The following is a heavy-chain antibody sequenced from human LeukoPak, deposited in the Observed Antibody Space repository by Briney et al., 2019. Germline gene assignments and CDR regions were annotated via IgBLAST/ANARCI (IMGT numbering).Heavy chain of an antibody. J-gene: IGHJ4*02. V-gene: IGHV1-2*02. CDR2: IDPSSDGT. CDR1: GYTFTGYY. Sequence: ASVKVSCKASGYTFTGYYMHWVRQAPGQGLEWMGWIDPSSDGTNYAQTFQGRVTMTRDTSISTAYMELSRLTSDDTAVYNCARSPTVTYVGVWGQGTLVTVSS. CDR3: ARSPTVTYVGV. D-gene: IGHD4-17*01.